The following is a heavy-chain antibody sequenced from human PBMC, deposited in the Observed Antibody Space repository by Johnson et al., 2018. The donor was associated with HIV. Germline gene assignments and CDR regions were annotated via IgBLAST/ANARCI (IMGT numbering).Heavy chain of an antibody. CDR3: ARESRYNFWSGYDAFDI. D-gene: IGHD3-3*01. Sequence: VQLVESGGGLVQPGGSLRLSCAASGFTFISYWMHWVRQAPGKGLVWVSRINSDGTITSYADSVKGRFTISRDNAKHTRYLQMNSLRAEETAVYYCARESRYNFWSGYDAFDIWGQVTMVTVSS. V-gene: IGHV3-74*01. CDR1: GFTFISYW. J-gene: IGHJ3*02. CDR2: INSDGTIT.